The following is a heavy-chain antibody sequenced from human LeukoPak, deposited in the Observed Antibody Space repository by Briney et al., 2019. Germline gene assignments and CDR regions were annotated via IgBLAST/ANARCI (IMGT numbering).Heavy chain of an antibody. J-gene: IGHJ4*02. CDR2: INHRGTT. D-gene: IGHD3-16*01. Sequence: ASETLSLTCAVYGGSFSDYFWSWIRQPPGKGLEWIAEINHRGTTNYNPSLKSRVIISVDTSKNQFSLKLTSVTAADTAVYYCARGRDYVWDTLWGQGTLVTVSS. V-gene: IGHV4-34*01. CDR1: GGSFSDYF. CDR3: ARGRDYVWDTL.